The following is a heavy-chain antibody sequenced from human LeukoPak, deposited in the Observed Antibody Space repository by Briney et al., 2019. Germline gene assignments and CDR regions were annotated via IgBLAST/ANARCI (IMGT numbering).Heavy chain of an antibody. CDR2: INHSGST. Sequence: SETLSLTCAVYGGSFSGYYWSWIRQPPGKGLEWIGEINHSGSTNYNPSLKSRVTISVDTSKNQFSLKLSSVTAADTAVYYCARGATYYDILTGYYYRYSYFDYWGQGTLVAVSS. D-gene: IGHD3-9*01. V-gene: IGHV4-34*01. CDR1: GGSFSGYY. J-gene: IGHJ4*02. CDR3: ARGATYYDILTGYYYRYSYFDY.